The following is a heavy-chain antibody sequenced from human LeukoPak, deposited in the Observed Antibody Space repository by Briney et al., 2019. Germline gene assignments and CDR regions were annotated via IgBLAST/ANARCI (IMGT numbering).Heavy chain of an antibody. Sequence: SETLSLTCAVSGGSISSGGYSWSWIRQPPGKGLEWIGYIYHSGSTYYNPSLKSRVTISVDRSKNQFSLKLSSVTAADTAVYYCARSSPLYCSSTSCPTSPVVDYWGQGTLVTVSS. CDR1: GGSISSGGYS. J-gene: IGHJ4*02. D-gene: IGHD2-2*01. CDR2: IYHSGST. V-gene: IGHV4-30-2*01. CDR3: ARSSPLYCSSTSCPTSPVVDY.